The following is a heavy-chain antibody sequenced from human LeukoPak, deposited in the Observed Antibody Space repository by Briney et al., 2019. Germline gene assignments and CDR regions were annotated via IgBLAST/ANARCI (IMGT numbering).Heavy chain of an antibody. CDR2: INPNSGGT. CDR3: ARAFGSYPPDY. D-gene: IGHD1-26*01. Sequence: ASVKVSCKASGYTFTGYYMHWVRQAPGQGLEWMGWINPNSGGTNYAQEFQGRVTMTRDTSISTAYMELSRLRSDVTAVYYCARAFGSYPPDYWGQGTLVTVSS. V-gene: IGHV1-2*02. CDR1: GYTFTGYY. J-gene: IGHJ4*02.